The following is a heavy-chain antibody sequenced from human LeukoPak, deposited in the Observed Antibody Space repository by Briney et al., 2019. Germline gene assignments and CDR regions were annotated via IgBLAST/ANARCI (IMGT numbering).Heavy chain of an antibody. CDR2: INSGGSAV. Sequence: GGSLRLSCAASGFTFSAYNMLWVRQTPGKGLEWLFYINSGGSAVHYADSVKDRFTFSRDNAKDSLYLQLNSLRVEDTGIYYCARVGPRGDWFDYWGQGTRVSVSS. J-gene: IGHJ5*01. CDR3: ARVGPRGDWFDY. V-gene: IGHV3-48*01. CDR1: GFTFSAYN. D-gene: IGHD1-26*01.